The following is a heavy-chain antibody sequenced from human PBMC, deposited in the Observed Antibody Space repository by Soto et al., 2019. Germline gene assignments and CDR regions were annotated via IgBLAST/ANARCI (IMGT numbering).Heavy chain of an antibody. CDR1: GFTFSSYS. V-gene: IGHV3-48*01. CDR3: ARDAYGITGTTEAYYYYYMDV. J-gene: IGHJ6*03. D-gene: IGHD1-20*01. CDR2: ISSSSSTI. Sequence: GGSLRLSCTASGFTFSSYSMNWVRQAPGKGLEWVSYISSSSSTIYYPDSVKGRFTISRDNAKNSLYLQMNSLRAEDTAVYYCARDAYGITGTTEAYYYYYMDVWGKGTTVTVSS.